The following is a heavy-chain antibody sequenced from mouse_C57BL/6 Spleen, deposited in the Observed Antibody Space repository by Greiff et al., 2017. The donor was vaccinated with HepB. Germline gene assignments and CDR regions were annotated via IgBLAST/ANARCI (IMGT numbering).Heavy chain of an antibody. Sequence: QVQLQQPGAELVKPGASVKLSCKASGYTFTSYWMQWVKQRPGQGLEWIGEIDPSDSYTKYNQKFKGKATLTVDKHSSTAYMQLSSLTSEDSAVYYCAPYYDYDEGGRYWYFDVWGTGTTVTVSS. CDR2: IDPSDSYT. J-gene: IGHJ1*03. CDR3: APYYDYDEGGRYWYFDV. D-gene: IGHD2-4*01. V-gene: IGHV1-50*01. CDR1: GYTFTSYW.